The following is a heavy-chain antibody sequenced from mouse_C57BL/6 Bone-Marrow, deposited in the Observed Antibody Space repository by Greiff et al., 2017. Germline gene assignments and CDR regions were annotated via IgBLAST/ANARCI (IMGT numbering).Heavy chain of an antibody. V-gene: IGHV1-54*01. J-gene: IGHJ4*01. CDR3: ARGAMDY. Sequence: QVQLQQSGAELVRPGTSVKVSCKASGYAFTNYLIEWVKQRPGQGLEWIGVINPGSGGTNYNEKFKGKATLTADKSSSTAYMQLSSLTSEDSAVYVCARGAMDYWGQGTSVTVSS. CDR2: INPGSGGT. CDR1: GYAFTNYL.